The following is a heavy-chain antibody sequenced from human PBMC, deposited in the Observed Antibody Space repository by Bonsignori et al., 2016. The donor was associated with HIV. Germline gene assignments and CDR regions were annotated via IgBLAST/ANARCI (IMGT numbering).Heavy chain of an antibody. Sequence: GGSLRLSCAASGFTLSSYSFIWVRQAPGRGLEWVSSISGSGLVFHAESVKGRFIISRDNAKKSVFLQMDSLRAEDTAVYFCARALAWGGFSDAWGHGTLVTVSS. CDR3: ARALAWGGFSDA. CDR1: GFTLSSYS. J-gene: IGHJ5*01. CDR2: ISGSGLV. V-gene: IGHV3-21*01. D-gene: IGHD3-16*01.